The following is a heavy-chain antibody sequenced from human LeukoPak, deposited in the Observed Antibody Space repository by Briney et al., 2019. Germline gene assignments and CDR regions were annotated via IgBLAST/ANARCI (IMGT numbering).Heavy chain of an antibody. CDR3: ARKSGSFKDFDY. J-gene: IGHJ4*02. CDR1: GYTFTSYD. CDR2: MNPNSGNT. V-gene: IGHV1-8*01. Sequence: ASVKVSCKASGYTFTSYDINWVRQATGQGLEWMGWMNPNSGNTGYAQKFQGRVTMTRNTSISTAYMELSSLRSEDTAMYYCARKSGSFKDFDYWGQGTLVTVSS. D-gene: IGHD1-26*01.